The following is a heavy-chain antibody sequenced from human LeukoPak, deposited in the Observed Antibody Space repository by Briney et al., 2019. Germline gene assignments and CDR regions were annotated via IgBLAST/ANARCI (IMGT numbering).Heavy chain of an antibody. CDR3: ARGGSYRSLDY. J-gene: IGHJ4*02. CDR1: GGSISSGGYY. CDR2: IYYSGST. V-gene: IGHV4-31*03. Sequence: SETLSLTCTVSGGSISSGGYYWSWIRQHPGKGLEWIGYIYYSGSTYYNPSLKSRVTISVDTSKNQFSLKLSSVIAADTAVYYCARGGSYRSLDYWGQGTLVTVSS. D-gene: IGHD3-16*02.